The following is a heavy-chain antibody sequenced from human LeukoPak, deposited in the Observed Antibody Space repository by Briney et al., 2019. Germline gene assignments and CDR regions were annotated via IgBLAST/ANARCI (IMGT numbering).Heavy chain of an antibody. CDR3: ARGTPSSSGWLYYGMDV. CDR2: ISYDGSNK. CDR1: GFTFSTYW. V-gene: IGHV3-30-3*01. J-gene: IGHJ6*02. Sequence: GGSLRLSCAASGFTFSTYWMTWVRQAPGKGLEWVAVISYDGSNKYYADSVKGRFTISRDNSKNTLYLQMNSLRAEDTAVYYCARGTPSSSGWLYYGMDVWGQGTTVTVSS. D-gene: IGHD6-19*01.